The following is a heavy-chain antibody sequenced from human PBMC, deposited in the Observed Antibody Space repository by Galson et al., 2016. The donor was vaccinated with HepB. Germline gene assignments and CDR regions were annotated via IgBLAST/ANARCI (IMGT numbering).Heavy chain of an antibody. CDR1: NGSISSDDYY. CDR2: IYHSGNT. V-gene: IGHV4-30-4*01. CDR3: ARKMAATPFYFDS. Sequence: TLSLTCSVSNGSISSDDYYWSWIRQSPGKGLEWIGYIYHSGNTYFNASLKSRLSISVDTSKNQFSLRLNSVTAADTAIYYCARKMAATPFYFDSWGQGTLATVSS. J-gene: IGHJ4*02. D-gene: IGHD5-24*01.